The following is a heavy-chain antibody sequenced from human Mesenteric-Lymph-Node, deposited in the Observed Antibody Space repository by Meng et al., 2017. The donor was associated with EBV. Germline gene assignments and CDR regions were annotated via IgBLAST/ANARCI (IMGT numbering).Heavy chain of an antibody. Sequence: QVPLQGAGPGLGKPSGTLSLTCAVSGGSISSANWWTWVRQSPERGLEWIGEIHHTGFTSYNPSLKSRAALAVDKSKNQFSLSLSSVTAADTAVYYCAIGTSSYGPFDNWGQGTLVTVSS. CDR3: AIGTSSYGPFDN. CDR2: IHHTGFT. D-gene: IGHD3-10*01. CDR1: GGSISSANW. J-gene: IGHJ4*02. V-gene: IGHV4-4*02.